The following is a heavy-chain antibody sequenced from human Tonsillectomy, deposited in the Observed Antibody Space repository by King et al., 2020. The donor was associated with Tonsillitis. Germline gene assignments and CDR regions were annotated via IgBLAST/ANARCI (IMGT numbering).Heavy chain of an antibody. Sequence: VQLVESGGGLVQPGRSLRLSCAASGFTFDDYAMHWVRQAPGKGLEWVSGISWNSGIMGYADSVKGRFTISKDNAKNSLYLQMNSLRAEDTALYYCAKDSMVRGVITSLDYWGQGTLVTVSS. CDR1: GFTFDDYA. CDR3: AKDSMVRGVITSLDY. D-gene: IGHD3-10*01. V-gene: IGHV3-9*01. J-gene: IGHJ4*02. CDR2: ISWNSGIM.